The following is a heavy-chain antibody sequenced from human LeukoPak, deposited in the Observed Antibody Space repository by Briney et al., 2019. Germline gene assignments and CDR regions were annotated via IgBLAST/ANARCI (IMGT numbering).Heavy chain of an antibody. D-gene: IGHD6-19*01. CDR1: GGYISSSSSYY. CDR2: IYYSGST. V-gene: IGHV4-39*01. CDR3: AGSLKISSGWFHNFDY. Sequence: SETLSLTCTVSGGYISSSSSYYWGWIRQPPGKGLEWIGSIYYSGSTYYNPSLKSRVTISVDTSKNQFSLKVTSVSAADTAVYYCAGSLKISSGWFHNFDYWGQGTLVTVSS. J-gene: IGHJ4*02.